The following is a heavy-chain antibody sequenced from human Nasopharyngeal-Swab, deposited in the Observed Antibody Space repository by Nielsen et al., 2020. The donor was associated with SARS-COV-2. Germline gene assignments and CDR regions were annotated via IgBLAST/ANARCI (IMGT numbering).Heavy chain of an antibody. D-gene: IGHD5-18*01. CDR2: ISAYNGNT. V-gene: IGHV1-18*01. Sequence: ASVKVSCKASGYTFTSYGISWVRQAPGQGLEWMGWISAYNGNTNYAQKLQGRVTMTTDTSTSTAYMELRSLRSDDTAVYYCARAKGRGYSYSWDYYYYMDVWGKGTTVTVS. CDR1: GYTFTSYG. CDR3: ARAKGRGYSYSWDYYYYMDV. J-gene: IGHJ6*03.